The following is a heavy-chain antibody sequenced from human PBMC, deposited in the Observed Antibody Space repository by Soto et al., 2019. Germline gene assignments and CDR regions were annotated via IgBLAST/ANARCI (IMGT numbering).Heavy chain of an antibody. CDR2: IYYSGST. V-gene: IGHV4-31*03. CDR3: GGEVSYSRGSCYSGELHGDSHWFDP. Sequence: TLSLTGTFSGGSISSGGYYWSWIRQHPGKGLEWIGYIYYSGSTYYNPSLKSRVTISVDTSKNQFSLKLRSVTAADTAVEYCGGEVSYSRGSCYSGELHGDSHWFDPWGPGTLVTVSS. J-gene: IGHJ5*02. D-gene: IGHD2-15*01. CDR1: GGSISSGGYY.